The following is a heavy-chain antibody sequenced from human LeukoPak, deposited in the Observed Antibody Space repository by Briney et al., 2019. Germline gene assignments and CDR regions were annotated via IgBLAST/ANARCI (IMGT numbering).Heavy chain of an antibody. D-gene: IGHD5-18*01. CDR1: GASVSSNSYH. V-gene: IGHV4-61*01. CDR2: HSGNS. J-gene: IGHJ4*02. CDR3: ARVGDTAMVPYYFDY. Sequence: SETLSLTCTVSGASVSSNSYHWSWIRQAPGKGLEWIGHSGNSDYNPSLKSRVTISVDTSKNQFSLKLSSVTAADTAVYYCARVGDTAMVPYYFDYWGQGTLVTVSS.